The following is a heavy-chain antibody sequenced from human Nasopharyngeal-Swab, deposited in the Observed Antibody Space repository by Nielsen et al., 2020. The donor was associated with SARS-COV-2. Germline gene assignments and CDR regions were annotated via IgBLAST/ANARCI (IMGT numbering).Heavy chain of an antibody. CDR3: AKRPYGDL. CDR1: GFTFGHYA. V-gene: IGHV3-23*01. Sequence: GESLKISCAASGFTFGHYAVIWVRQAPGKGLEWVSSMTVGAGGTSYADSVKGRFTISVDSSKNILYLQMNSLRAEDTAIYYCAKRPYGDLWGRGTLVTVSS. D-gene: IGHD2-8*01. J-gene: IGHJ2*01. CDR2: MTVGAGGT.